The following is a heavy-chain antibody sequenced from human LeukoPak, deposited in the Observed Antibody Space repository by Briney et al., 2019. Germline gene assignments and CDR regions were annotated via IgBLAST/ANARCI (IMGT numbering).Heavy chain of an antibody. CDR3: AIYYYDSSGYYRANYFDY. J-gene: IGHJ4*02. D-gene: IGHD3-22*01. Sequence: ASVKVSCKASGYTFTSYGISWVRQATGQGLESMGWMNPNSGNTGYAQKFQGRVTMTRNTSISTAYMELSSLRSEDTAVYYCAIYYYDSSGYYRANYFDYWGQGTLVTVSS. CDR2: MNPNSGNT. V-gene: IGHV1-8*02. CDR1: GYTFTSYG.